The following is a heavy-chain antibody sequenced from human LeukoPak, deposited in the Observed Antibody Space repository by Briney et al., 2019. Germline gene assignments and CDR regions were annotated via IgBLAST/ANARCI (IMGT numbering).Heavy chain of an antibody. V-gene: IGHV3-53*01. CDR1: GLTVSSTY. J-gene: IGHJ6*02. CDR3: ARVSSSVKNGMDV. CDR2: IYSGGST. D-gene: IGHD6-6*01. Sequence: PGGSLRLSCAASGLTVSSTYMSWVRQAPGKGLEWVSIIYSGGSTYYADSVKGRFTISRDNSKNTLYLQMSSLRVEDTAVYYCARVSSSVKNGMDVWGQGTTVTVSS.